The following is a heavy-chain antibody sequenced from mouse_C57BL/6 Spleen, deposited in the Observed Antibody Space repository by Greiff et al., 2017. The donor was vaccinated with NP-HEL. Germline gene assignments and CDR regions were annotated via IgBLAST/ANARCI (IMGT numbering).Heavy chain of an antibody. CDR1: GFTFSSYA. CDR3: ARDRTDYYAMDY. V-gene: IGHV5-4*01. Sequence: DVHLVESGGGLVKPGGSLKLSCAASGFTFSSYAMSWVRQTPEKRLEWVATISDGGSYTYYPDNVKGRFTISRDNAKNNLYLQMSHLKSEDTAMYYCARDRTDYYAMDYWGQGTSVTVSS. J-gene: IGHJ4*01. D-gene: IGHD4-1*01. CDR2: ISDGGSYT.